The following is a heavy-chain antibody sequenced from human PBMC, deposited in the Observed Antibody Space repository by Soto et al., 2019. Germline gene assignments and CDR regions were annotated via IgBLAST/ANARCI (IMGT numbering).Heavy chain of an antibody. CDR3: ARDGGYGSGSYRFDY. CDR2: IYYSGST. V-gene: IGHV4-31*03. D-gene: IGHD3-10*01. Sequence: QVQLQESGPGLVKPSQTLSLTCTVSGGSISSGGYYWSWIRQHPGKGLEWIGYIYYSGSTSYNPSLKSRVTISIDTSKNQFSLKVSSVTAAYTAVYYCARDGGYGSGSYRFDYWGQGTLVTVSS. J-gene: IGHJ4*02. CDR1: GGSISSGGYY.